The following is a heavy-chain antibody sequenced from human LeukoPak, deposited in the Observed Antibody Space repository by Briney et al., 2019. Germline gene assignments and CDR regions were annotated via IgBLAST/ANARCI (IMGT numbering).Heavy chain of an antibody. V-gene: IGHV3-21*01. CDR3: ARPARIAVAGTLDY. D-gene: IGHD6-19*01. J-gene: IGHJ4*02. CDR1: GFTFSGYS. CDR2: ISRTGDSI. Sequence: PGGSLRLSCATSGFTFSGYSMNWFRQAPGKGLEWVAAISRTGDSITYADSVRGRFTISRDNAKDSLYLQMNSLRAEDTAVYYCARPARIAVAGTLDYWGQGTLVTVSS.